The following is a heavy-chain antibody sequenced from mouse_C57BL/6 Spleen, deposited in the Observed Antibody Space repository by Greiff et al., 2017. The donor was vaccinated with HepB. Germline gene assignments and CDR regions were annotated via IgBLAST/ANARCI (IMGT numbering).Heavy chain of an antibody. CDR1: GFNIKDYY. CDR3: TRSNYEVYFDY. CDR2: IDPEDGDT. Sequence: EVQLQQSGAELVRPGASVKLSCTASGFNIKDYYMHWVKQRPEQGLEWIGRIDPEDGDTEYSPKFQGKATMTADTSSNTAYLQLSSLTSEDTAVYYCTRSNYEVYFDYWGQGTTLTVSS. D-gene: IGHD2-5*01. V-gene: IGHV14-1*01. J-gene: IGHJ2*01.